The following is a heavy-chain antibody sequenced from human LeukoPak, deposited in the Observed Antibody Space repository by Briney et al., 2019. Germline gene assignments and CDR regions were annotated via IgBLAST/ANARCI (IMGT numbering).Heavy chain of an antibody. CDR3: AGTSYYYDSSGYKYFQH. CDR1: GYSISSGYY. Sequence: SETLSLTCTVSGYSISSGYYWGWIRQPPGKGLEWIGSIHHSGSTYYNPSLKSRVTISVDTSKNQFSLKLSSVTAADTAVYYCAGTSYYYDSSGYKYFQHWGQGTLVTVSS. D-gene: IGHD3-22*01. CDR2: IHHSGST. J-gene: IGHJ1*01. V-gene: IGHV4-38-2*02.